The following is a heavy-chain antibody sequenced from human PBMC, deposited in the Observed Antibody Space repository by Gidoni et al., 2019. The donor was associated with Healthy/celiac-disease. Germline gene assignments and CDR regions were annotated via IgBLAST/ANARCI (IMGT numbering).Heavy chain of an antibody. D-gene: IGHD3-9*01. V-gene: IGHV1-24*01. Sequence: VQMAQSGAEVKKPGASVKVPCQVSGYTLTELSMHWVRQAPGKGLEWMGGFDPEDGETIYAQKFQGRVTMTEDTSTDTAYMELSSLRSEDTAVYYCATPYYDILTSDYNVYGAFDIWGQGTMVTVSS. CDR3: ATPYYDILTSDYNVYGAFDI. J-gene: IGHJ3*02. CDR1: GYTLTELS. CDR2: FDPEDGET.